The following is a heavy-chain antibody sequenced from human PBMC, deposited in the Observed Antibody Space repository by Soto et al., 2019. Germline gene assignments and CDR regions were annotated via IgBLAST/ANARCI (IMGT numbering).Heavy chain of an antibody. CDR3: AKGPDSGSYYGLFDY. J-gene: IGHJ4*02. Sequence: GGSLRLSCAASGFTFSSYAMSWVRQAPGKGLEWVSAISGSGGSTYYADSVKGRFTISRDNSKNTLYLQMNSLRAGDTAVYYCAKGPDSGSYYGLFDYWGQGTLVTVSS. CDR1: GFTFSSYA. CDR2: ISGSGGST. V-gene: IGHV3-23*01. D-gene: IGHD1-26*01.